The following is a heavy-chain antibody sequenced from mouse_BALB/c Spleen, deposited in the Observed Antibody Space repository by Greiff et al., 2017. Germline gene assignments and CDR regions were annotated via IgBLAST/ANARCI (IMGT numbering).Heavy chain of an antibody. CDR2: IDPYNGGT. D-gene: IGHD2-1*01. Sequence: VQLKESGPELVKPGASVKVSCKASGYAFTSYNMYWVKQSHGKSLEWIGYIDPYNGGTSYNQKFKGKATLTVDKSSSTAYMHLNSLTSEDSAVYYCARSYGNYEGYYFDYWGQGTTLTVSS. CDR3: ARSYGNYEGYYFDY. CDR1: GYAFTSYN. J-gene: IGHJ2*01. V-gene: IGHV1S135*01.